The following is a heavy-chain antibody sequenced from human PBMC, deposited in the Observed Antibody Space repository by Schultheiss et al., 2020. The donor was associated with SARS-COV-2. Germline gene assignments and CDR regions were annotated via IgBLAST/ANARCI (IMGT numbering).Heavy chain of an antibody. V-gene: IGHV3-21*05. CDR1: GFTFSGYT. Sequence: GESLKISCAASGFTFSGYTMNWVRQAPGKGLEWVSYISSSSSYTNYADSVKGRFTISRDNAKNSLYLQMNSLRAEDTAVYYCARVQWGVATKKVDYWGQGTLVTVSS. J-gene: IGHJ4*02. CDR2: ISSSSSYT. D-gene: IGHD5-12*01. CDR3: ARVQWGVATKKVDY.